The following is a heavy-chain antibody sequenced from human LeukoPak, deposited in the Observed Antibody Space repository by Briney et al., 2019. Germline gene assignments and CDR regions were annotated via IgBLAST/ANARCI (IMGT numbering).Heavy chain of an antibody. V-gene: IGHV4-59*01. CDR1: GGSISSYY. CDR3: ARDFPDYGGNSGGYYYGMDV. CDR2: IYYSGST. Sequence: SETLSLTCTVSGGSISSYYWSWIRQPPGKGLEWIGYIYYSGSTNYNPSLKSRVTISVDTSKNQFSLKLSSVTAADTAVYYCARDFPDYGGNSGGYYYGMDVWGQGTTVTVSS. D-gene: IGHD4-23*01. J-gene: IGHJ6*02.